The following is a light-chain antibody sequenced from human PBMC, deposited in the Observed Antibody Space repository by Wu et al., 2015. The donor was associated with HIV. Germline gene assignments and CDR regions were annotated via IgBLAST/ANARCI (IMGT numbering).Light chain of an antibody. V-gene: IGKV3-15*01. Sequence: IVMTQSPATLSVSPGERATLSCRASQSIFNNVAWYQQRPGLAPRLLIYGASTRATGTPARFSGSGSGTDFTLTISSLQPEDVATYYCQKYNTAPWTFGQGTKVEMK. CDR2: GAS. J-gene: IGKJ1*01. CDR1: QSIFNN. CDR3: QKYNTAPWT.